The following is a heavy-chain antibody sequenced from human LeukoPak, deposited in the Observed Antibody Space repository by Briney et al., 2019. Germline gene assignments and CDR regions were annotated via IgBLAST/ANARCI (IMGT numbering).Heavy chain of an antibody. J-gene: IGHJ5*02. CDR2: IYYSGST. CDR3: ARGGGLFTYCGGDCYSRPDWLDP. Sequence: SETLSLTCTVSGGSISSYYWSWIRQPPGKGLEWIGYIYYSGSTNYNPSLKSRVTISVDTSKNQFSLKLSSVTAADTAVYYCARGGGLFTYCGGDCYSRPDWLDPWGQGTLVTVSS. D-gene: IGHD2-21*02. CDR1: GGSISSYY. V-gene: IGHV4-59*01.